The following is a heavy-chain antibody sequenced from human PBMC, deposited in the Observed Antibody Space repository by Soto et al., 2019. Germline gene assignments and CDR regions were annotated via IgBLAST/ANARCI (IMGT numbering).Heavy chain of an antibody. J-gene: IGHJ5*02. CDR1: GGSISSGGYY. CDR3: ARCSLVVVPAPGFDP. CDR2: IYYSGTT. Sequence: SETLSLTCSVSGGSISSGGYYWSWIRQHPGKGLEWIGYIYYSGTTYYNPSLKSRVTISVDTSKNQFSLKLSSVSAADTALYYCARCSLVVVPAPGFDPWGRGTLVTVSS. V-gene: IGHV4-31*03. D-gene: IGHD2-2*01.